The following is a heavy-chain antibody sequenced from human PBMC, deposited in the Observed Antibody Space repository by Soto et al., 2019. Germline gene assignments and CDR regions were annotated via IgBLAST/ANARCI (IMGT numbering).Heavy chain of an antibody. CDR3: ARITGTHDY. Sequence: LSLTCAVYGGSFSGYYWSWIRQPPGKGLEWIGEINHSGSTNYNPSLKSRVTISVDTSKNQFSLKLSSVTAADTAVYYCARITGTHDYWGQGTLVTVSS. J-gene: IGHJ4*02. CDR2: INHSGST. CDR1: GGSFSGYY. D-gene: IGHD1-7*01. V-gene: IGHV4-34*01.